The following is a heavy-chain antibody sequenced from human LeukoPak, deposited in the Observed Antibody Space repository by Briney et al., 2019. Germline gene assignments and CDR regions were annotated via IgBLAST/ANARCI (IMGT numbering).Heavy chain of an antibody. CDR3: ARALSPRYFHWLPLLDALDL. CDR1: EYSFTDYF. V-gene: IGHV1-2*02. CDR2: INPKSGVT. D-gene: IGHD3-9*01. J-gene: IGHJ3*01. Sequence: ASVKVSCKASEYSFTDYFIHLVRQAPGQELEWMGWINPKSGVTNLAEKFQGRVTMTRDPSISTGSMQLNQLTSDDTSVYHCARALSPRYFHWLPLLDALDLWRQGTMVTVSS.